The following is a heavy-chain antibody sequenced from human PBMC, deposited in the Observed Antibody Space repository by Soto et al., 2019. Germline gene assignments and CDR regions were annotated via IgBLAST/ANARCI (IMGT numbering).Heavy chain of an antibody. CDR1: GFTFSTYA. D-gene: IGHD3-22*01. CDR2: ISGSGAYT. Sequence: LXLSCAASGFTFSTYAMSWVRQAPGEGLEWVSTISGSGAYTYYADSVRGRFTISRDNSKNTLYLQMNSLRPEDTAVYYCAKPVGYYDSSDYWGQGTLVTVSS. CDR3: AKPVGYYDSSDY. V-gene: IGHV3-23*01. J-gene: IGHJ4*02.